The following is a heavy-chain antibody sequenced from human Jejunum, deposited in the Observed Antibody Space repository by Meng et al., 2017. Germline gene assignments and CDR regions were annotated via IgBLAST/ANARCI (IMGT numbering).Heavy chain of an antibody. CDR1: GVSPTAPFY. D-gene: IGHD1-14*01. J-gene: IGHJ4*02. V-gene: IGHV4-4*02. CDR3: ARAIRERYFDS. CDR2: VWPSVAT. Sequence: HVQPEEAGPGLVTPSGTLSPTSSVSGVSPTAPFYWTWIRQAPGKGLEWIGEVWPSVATYYNPSLSSRITISIDTSNNQFSLEVAFLTAADTAVYYCARAIRERYFDSWGQGTLVTVSS.